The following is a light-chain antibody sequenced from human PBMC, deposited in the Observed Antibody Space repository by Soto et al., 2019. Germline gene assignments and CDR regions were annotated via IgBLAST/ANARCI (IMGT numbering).Light chain of an antibody. CDR2: GAS. CDR1: QSVSSSY. V-gene: IGKV3-20*01. J-gene: IGKJ1*01. CDR3: QQYGSSPRT. Sequence: EIVLTQSPGTLSLSQGERATLSCRASQSVSSSYLAWYQQKPGQAPRLLIYGASSRATGIPDRFSGSGSGTDFTLTISRLEPEDFAVYYCQQYGSSPRTFGQGTKVDI.